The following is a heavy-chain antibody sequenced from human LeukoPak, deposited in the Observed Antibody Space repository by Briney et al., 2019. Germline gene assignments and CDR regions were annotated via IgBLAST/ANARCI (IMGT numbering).Heavy chain of an antibody. V-gene: IGHV3-21*01. CDR2: ISSSSSYI. D-gene: IGHD2-15*01. J-gene: IGHJ4*02. Sequence: PGGSLRLSCAASGFTFSGYSMNWVRQAPGKGLEWVSSISSSSSYIYYADSVKGRFTISRDNAKNSLYLQMNSPRAEDTAVYYCARVSCSGGSCSYYFDYWGQGTLVTVSS. CDR1: GFTFSGYS. CDR3: ARVSCSGGSCSYYFDY.